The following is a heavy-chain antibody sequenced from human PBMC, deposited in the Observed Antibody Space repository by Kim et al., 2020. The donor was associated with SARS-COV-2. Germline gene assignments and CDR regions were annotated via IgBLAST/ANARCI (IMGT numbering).Heavy chain of an antibody. V-gene: IGHV5-10-1*01. CDR3: ARTATYETNPEQNYYYYGMDV. CDR2: IDPSDSYT. Sequence: GESLKISCKGSGYSFTSYWISWVRQMPGKGLEWMGRIDPSDSYTNYSPSFQGHVTISADKSISTAYLQWSSLKASDTAMYYCARTATYETNPEQNYYYYGMDVWGQGTTVTVSS. J-gene: IGHJ6*02. D-gene: IGHD2-21*01. CDR1: GYSFTSYW.